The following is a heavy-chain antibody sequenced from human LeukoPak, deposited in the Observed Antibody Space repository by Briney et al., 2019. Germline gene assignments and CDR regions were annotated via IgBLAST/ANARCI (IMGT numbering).Heavy chain of an antibody. CDR3: ARARVPAAIMSSN. CDR2: IYHSGST. Sequence: SETLSLTCAVSGGSISSGNWWNWVRQSPGKGLEWIGEIYHSGSTKYNPSLKSRVTISVQKSKNQFSLKLSSVTAADTAVYYCARARVPAAIMSSNWGQGTLVTVSS. CDR1: GGSISSGNW. J-gene: IGHJ4*02. V-gene: IGHV4-4*02. D-gene: IGHD2-2*01.